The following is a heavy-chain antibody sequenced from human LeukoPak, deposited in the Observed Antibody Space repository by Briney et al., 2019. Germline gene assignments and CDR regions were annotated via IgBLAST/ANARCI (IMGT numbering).Heavy chain of an antibody. V-gene: IGHV4-59*01. Sequence: SETLSSTCTLSGCSISSYYWSWIRQPPGNGLKWLVYMYHIASSNYRPSLKSRVNIVLDTSKHQFSLELSSVTAADTAVDYCARDRYGGNSGEFDYWGQGTLVTVST. J-gene: IGHJ4*02. CDR2: MYHIASS. CDR3: ARDRYGGNSGEFDY. CDR1: GCSISSYY. D-gene: IGHD4-23*01.